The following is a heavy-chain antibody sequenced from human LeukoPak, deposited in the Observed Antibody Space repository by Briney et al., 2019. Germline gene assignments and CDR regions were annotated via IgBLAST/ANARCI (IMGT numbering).Heavy chain of an antibody. D-gene: IGHD6-19*01. CDR2: MNPNSGNT. CDR3: ARETSGWAKVNWFDP. CDR1: GYTFTSYD. J-gene: IGHJ5*02. Sequence: GTSVKVSCKASGYTFTSYDINWVRQATGRGLEWMGWMNPNSGNTGYAQKFQGRVTMTRNTSISTAYMELSSLRSEDTAVYYCARETSGWAKVNWFDPWGQGTLVTVSS. V-gene: IGHV1-8*01.